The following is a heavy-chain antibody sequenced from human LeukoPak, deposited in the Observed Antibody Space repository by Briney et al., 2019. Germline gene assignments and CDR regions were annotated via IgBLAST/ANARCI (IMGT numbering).Heavy chain of an antibody. D-gene: IGHD3-9*01. CDR3: AIGGTLRYFDWLSDAFDI. CDR1: GGSFSGYY. Sequence: SETLSLTCAVYGGSFSGYYWSWIRQPPGKGLEWIGEINHSGSTNYNPSLKSRVTISVDTSKNQFYLKLSSVTAADTAVYYCAIGGTLRYFDWLSDAFDIWGQGTMVTVSS. J-gene: IGHJ3*02. V-gene: IGHV4-34*01. CDR2: INHSGST.